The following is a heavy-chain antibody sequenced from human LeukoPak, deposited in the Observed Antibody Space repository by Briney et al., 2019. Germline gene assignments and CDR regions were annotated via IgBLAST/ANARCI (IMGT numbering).Heavy chain of an antibody. CDR1: GFTFSDHY. J-gene: IGHJ4*02. Sequence: HPGGSLRLSCAASGFTFSDHYMDWVRQAPGKGLEWVGRSRNKADSYTTAYAASVKGRFTISRDDSKNSMYLQMNSLRAEDTAVYYCARITGDWGQGTLVTVSS. V-gene: IGHV3-72*01. CDR2: SRNKADSYTT. CDR3: ARITGD.